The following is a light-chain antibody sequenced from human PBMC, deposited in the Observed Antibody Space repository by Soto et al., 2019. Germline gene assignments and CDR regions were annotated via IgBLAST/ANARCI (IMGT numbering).Light chain of an antibody. V-gene: IGKV3-15*01. CDR2: GAS. Sequence: EIVMTQSPATLSVSPGERATLSCRASQSVSSNLAWYQQKPGQAPRLLIYGASTRATGIPARFSGSWSETEFTLTISSLQSEDFAVYYCQQYNNWPPGEITFGQGTRLEIK. CDR3: QQYNNWPPGEIT. J-gene: IGKJ5*01. CDR1: QSVSSN.